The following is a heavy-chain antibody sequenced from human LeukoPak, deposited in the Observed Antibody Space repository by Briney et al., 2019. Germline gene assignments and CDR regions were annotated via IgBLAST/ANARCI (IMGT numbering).Heavy chain of an antibody. CDR3: ARVRSGSYFDY. CDR2: ISSSSSYI. Sequence: GGSLRLSCAASGFTFSSYGMHWVRQAPGKGLEWVSSISSSSSYIYYADSVKGRFTISRDNAKNSLYLQMNSLRAEDTAVYYCARVRSGSYFDYWGQGTLVTVSS. J-gene: IGHJ4*02. CDR1: GFTFSSYG. V-gene: IGHV3-21*01. D-gene: IGHD1-26*01.